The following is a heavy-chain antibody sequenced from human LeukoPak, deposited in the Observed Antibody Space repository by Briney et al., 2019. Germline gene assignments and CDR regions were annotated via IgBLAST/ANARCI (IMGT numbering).Heavy chain of an antibody. J-gene: IGHJ6*03. CDR3: AKGTRYQLLFPYYYMDV. D-gene: IGHD2-2*01. CDR2: IYSGGST. Sequence: GGSLRLSCAASGFTVSSNYMSWVRQAPGKGLEWVSVIYSGGSTYYADSVKGRFTISRDNSKNTLYLQMNSLRAEDTAVYYCAKGTRYQLLFPYYYMDVWGKGTTVTVSS. CDR1: GFTVSSNY. V-gene: IGHV3-66*01.